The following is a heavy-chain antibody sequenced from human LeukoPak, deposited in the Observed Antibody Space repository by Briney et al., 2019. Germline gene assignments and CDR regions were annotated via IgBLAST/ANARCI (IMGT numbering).Heavy chain of an antibody. V-gene: IGHV1-24*01. CDR3: ATGFGYSGSYYFDY. Sequence: ASVMVSCKVSGYTLTELSMHWVRQAPGKGLEWMGGFDPEDGETIYAQKFQGRVTMTEDTSTDTAYMELSSLRSEDTAVYYCATGFGYSGSYYFDYWGQGTLVTVSS. CDR2: FDPEDGET. J-gene: IGHJ4*02. D-gene: IGHD1-26*01. CDR1: GYTLTELS.